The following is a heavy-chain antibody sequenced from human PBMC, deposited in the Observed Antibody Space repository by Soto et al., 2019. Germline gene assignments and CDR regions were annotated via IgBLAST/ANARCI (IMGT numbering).Heavy chain of an antibody. CDR1: GGRFSNYA. CDR3: ARDPRYPHSSSWSPVDY. CDR2: IIPIFETT. Sequence: SVKVSCKASGGRFSNYAISWVRQAPGQGLEWMGGIIPIFETTNYAQKFQGRVTIIADESTSTAYMEMSSLTSEDTAVYYCARDPRYPHSSSWSPVDYWGQGTLVTVSS. J-gene: IGHJ4*02. V-gene: IGHV1-69*13. D-gene: IGHD6-13*01.